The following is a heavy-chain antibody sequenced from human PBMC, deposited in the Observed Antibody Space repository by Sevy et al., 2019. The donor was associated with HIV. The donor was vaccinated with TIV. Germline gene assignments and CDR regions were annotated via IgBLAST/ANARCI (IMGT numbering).Heavy chain of an antibody. CDR2: IYYSGST. CDR1: GGSISSGDFY. CDR3: ARNDVWSGYWFDP. Sequence: SETLSLTCTVSGGSISSGDFYWSWIRQPPAKGLEWIGYIYYSGSTYYNPSLKSRVTISVDTSKNQFSLKLSSVTAADTAVYYCARNDVWSGYWFDPWGQGTLVTVSS. D-gene: IGHD3-3*01. V-gene: IGHV4-30-4*01. J-gene: IGHJ5*02.